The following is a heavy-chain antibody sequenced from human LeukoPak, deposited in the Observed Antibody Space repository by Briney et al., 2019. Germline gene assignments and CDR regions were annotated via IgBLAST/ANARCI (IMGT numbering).Heavy chain of an antibody. D-gene: IGHD1-26*01. CDR3: TTDLIVGATLTDY. CDR2: IKSKTDGGTT. Sequence: PGGSLRLSCAVSGFTFDDYAIHWVRQAPGKGLEWVGRIKSKTDGGTTDYAAPVKGRFTISRDDSKNTLYLQMNSLKTEDTAVYYCTTDLIVGATLTDYWGQGTLVTVSS. J-gene: IGHJ4*02. V-gene: IGHV3-15*01. CDR1: GFTFDDYA.